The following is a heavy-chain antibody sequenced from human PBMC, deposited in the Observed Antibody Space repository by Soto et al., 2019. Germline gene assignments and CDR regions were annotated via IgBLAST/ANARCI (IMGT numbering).Heavy chain of an antibody. CDR3: ARHGELLWFRELLLGWFDT. CDR1: GGSISSSSYY. V-gene: IGHV4-39*01. CDR2: IYYSGST. J-gene: IGHJ5*02. Sequence: SETLSLTCTVSGGSISSSSYYWGWIRQPPGKGLEWIGSIYYSGSTYYNPSLKSRVTISVDTSKNQFSLKLSSVTAADTAVYYCARHGELLWFRELLLGWFDTWGQGTLVTVSS. D-gene: IGHD3-10*01.